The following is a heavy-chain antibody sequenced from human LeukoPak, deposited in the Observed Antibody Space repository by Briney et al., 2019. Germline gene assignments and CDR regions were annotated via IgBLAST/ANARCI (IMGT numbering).Heavy chain of an antibody. D-gene: IGHD6-6*01. CDR1: GDSIRNYY. CDR3: ARDSPPQYASSSAGFDY. V-gene: IGHV4-59*01. Sequence: SETLTLTCTVSGDSIRNYYWSWIRQPPGKGLEWIGYIYYRGNTNYNPSLKSRVIISIDTSKNQISLKMSSVTAADTAVYFCARDSPPQYASSSAGFDYWGQGTLVTVSS. CDR2: IYYRGNT. J-gene: IGHJ4*02.